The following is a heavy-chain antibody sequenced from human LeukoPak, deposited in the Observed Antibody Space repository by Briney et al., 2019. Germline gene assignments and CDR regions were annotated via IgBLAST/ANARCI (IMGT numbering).Heavy chain of an antibody. CDR2: ITDSGGDT. Sequence: GGSLRLSCAASGFTFSSYAMSLVRQAPGKGLEWVSAITDSGGDTYYADSVKGRFTISRDNSKTTMYLQMNSLSAEATAVYYCARDPSSLRDSFDYWGQGTLVTVSS. CDR1: GFTFSSYA. D-gene: IGHD3-10*01. V-gene: IGHV3-23*01. J-gene: IGHJ4*02. CDR3: ARDPSSLRDSFDY.